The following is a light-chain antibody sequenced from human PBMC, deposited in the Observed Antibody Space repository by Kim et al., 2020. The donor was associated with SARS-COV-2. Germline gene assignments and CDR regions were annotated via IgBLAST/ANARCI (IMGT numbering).Light chain of an antibody. V-gene: IGKV1-5*03. J-gene: IGKJ5*01. CDR3: QQYNSYS. CDR1: QSISSW. Sequence: LSASVGDRVTITCRASQSISSWLAWYQQKPGKAPKLLIYKASSLESGVPSRFSGSGSGTEFTLTISSLQPDDFATYYCQQYNSYSFGQGTRLEIK. CDR2: KAS.